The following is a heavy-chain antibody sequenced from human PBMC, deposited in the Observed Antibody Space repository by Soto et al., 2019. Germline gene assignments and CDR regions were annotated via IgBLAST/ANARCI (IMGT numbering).Heavy chain of an antibody. J-gene: IGHJ6*02. V-gene: IGHV3-23*01. Sequence: EVQLLESGGGLVQPGGSLRLSCAASGFTFSSYAMSWVRQAPGKGLEWVSAISGSGGSTYYADSVKGRFTISRDNSKNQLYLQMNSLRAEDTAVYYCAKDRGGYCSSTSCISYYGMDVWGQGTTVTVSS. CDR2: ISGSGGST. CDR1: GFTFSSYA. D-gene: IGHD2-2*01. CDR3: AKDRGGYCSSTSCISYYGMDV.